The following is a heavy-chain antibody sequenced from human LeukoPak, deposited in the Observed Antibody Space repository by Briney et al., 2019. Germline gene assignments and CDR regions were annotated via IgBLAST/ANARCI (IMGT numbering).Heavy chain of an antibody. CDR3: ARGTVRGVLFDY. D-gene: IGHD3-10*01. CDR2: IYYSGST. CDR1: GGSISSYY. V-gene: IGHV4-59*12. J-gene: IGHJ4*02. Sequence: SETLSLTCTVSGGSISSYYWSWIRQPPGKGLEWIGYIYYSGSTNYNPSLKSRVTISVDRSKNQFSLKLSSVTAADTAVYYCARGTVRGVLFDYWGQGTLVTVSS.